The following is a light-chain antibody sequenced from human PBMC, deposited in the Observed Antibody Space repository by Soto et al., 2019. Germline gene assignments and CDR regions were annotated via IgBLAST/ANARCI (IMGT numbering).Light chain of an antibody. Sequence: EIVVTQSPATLSVSPGERATLSCRASQSVSSNLAWHQQKPGQAPRLLIYGASTRATGIPARFSGSGSGTEFTLTISSLQSEDFAVYYCQQYNNWPPWTFGQGTKVDIK. CDR2: GAS. J-gene: IGKJ1*01. CDR3: QQYNNWPPWT. V-gene: IGKV3-15*01. CDR1: QSVSSN.